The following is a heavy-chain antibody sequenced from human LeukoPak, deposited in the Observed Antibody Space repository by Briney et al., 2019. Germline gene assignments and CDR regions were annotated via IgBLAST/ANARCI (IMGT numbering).Heavy chain of an antibody. J-gene: IGHJ3*02. D-gene: IGHD3-9*01. CDR1: GYTFTSYG. CDR3: ARDARYDILTGYYRRDAFDI. CDR2: ISAYNGNT. V-gene: IGHV1-18*01. Sequence: GASVKVSCKASGYTFTSYGISWVRQAPGQGLEWMGGISAYNGNTNYAQKLQGRVTMTTDSSTSTAYMELRSLRSDDTAVYYCARDARYDILTGYYRRDAFDIWGQGTMVTVSS.